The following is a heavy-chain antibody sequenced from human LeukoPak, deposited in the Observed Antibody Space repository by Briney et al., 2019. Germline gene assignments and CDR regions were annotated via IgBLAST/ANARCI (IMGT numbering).Heavy chain of an antibody. V-gene: IGHV3-7*01. CDR1: GFIFSSHW. CDR3: AELGITMIGGV. CDR2: IKEDGSEK. Sequence: GGSLRLSCATSGFIFSSHWMSWVRQAPGKGLEWVAKIKEDGSEKYYVDSVRGRFTISRDNGKNSLYLQMNSLRAEDTAVYYCAELGITMIGGVWGKGTTVTISS. D-gene: IGHD3-10*02. J-gene: IGHJ6*04.